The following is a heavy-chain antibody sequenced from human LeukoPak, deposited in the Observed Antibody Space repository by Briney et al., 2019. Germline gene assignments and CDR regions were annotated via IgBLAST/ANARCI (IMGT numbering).Heavy chain of an antibody. D-gene: IGHD4-23*01. J-gene: IGHJ4*02. CDR2: INPGNGAT. V-gene: IGHV1-8*01. CDR1: GYAFTTYD. Sequence: ASVKVSCKASGYAFTTYDINWERQAPGQGLEWMAWINPGNGATGYAQTFQDRITVTSDTSTDTVYMELASLTSNDTATYYCARSPQDHGGNCFNHWGLGSLVTVSS. CDR3: ARSPQDHGGNCFNH.